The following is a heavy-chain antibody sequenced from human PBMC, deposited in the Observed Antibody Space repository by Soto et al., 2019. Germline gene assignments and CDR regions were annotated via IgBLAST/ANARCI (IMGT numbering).Heavy chain of an antibody. D-gene: IGHD6-13*01. CDR3: ARDGIAAAGTKPYGMDV. CDR2: IWYDGSNK. Sequence: QVQLVESGGGVVQPGRSLRLSCAASGFTFSSYGMHWVRQAPGKGLEWVAVIWYDGSNKYYADSVKGRFTISRDNSNNTLYLQMNSLRAEDTAVYYCARDGIAAAGTKPYGMDVWGQGTTVTVSS. CDR1: GFTFSSYG. V-gene: IGHV3-33*01. J-gene: IGHJ6*02.